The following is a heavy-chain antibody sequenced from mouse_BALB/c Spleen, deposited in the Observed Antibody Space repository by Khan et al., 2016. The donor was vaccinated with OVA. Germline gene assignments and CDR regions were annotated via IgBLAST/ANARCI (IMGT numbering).Heavy chain of an antibody. Sequence: QVRLQQSGTELVRPGVSVKISCKGSGYTFTDFAMHWVRKSHAKSLEWIGVISTYYGDVTYNQKFKGKATMTVDKSSSKAYMELARLTSEDSVIWYCARCSGAYRFAYWGQGTLVTVSA. J-gene: IGHJ3*01. D-gene: IGHD1-1*01. CDR1: GYTFTDFA. CDR3: ARCSGAYRFAY. V-gene: IGHV1S137*01. CDR2: ISTYYGDV.